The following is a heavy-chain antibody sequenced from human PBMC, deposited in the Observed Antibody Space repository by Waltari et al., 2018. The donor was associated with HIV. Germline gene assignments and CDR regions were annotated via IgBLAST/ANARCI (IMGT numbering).Heavy chain of an antibody. CDR1: GFTFSSYS. J-gene: IGHJ5*02. V-gene: IGHV3-21*01. Sequence: EVQLVESGGGLVKPGGSLRLSCAASGFTFSSYSMNWVRQAPGKGLGGGSSISSSSSSIYHADSEKGRLTISRDNANNSLYLQMNSLRAEDTAVYYCARRENWFDPWGQGTLVTVSS. CDR3: ARRENWFDP. CDR2: ISSSSSSI. D-gene: IGHD1-26*01.